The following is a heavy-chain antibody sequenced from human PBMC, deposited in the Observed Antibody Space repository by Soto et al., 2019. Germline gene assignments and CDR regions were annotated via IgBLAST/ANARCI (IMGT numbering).Heavy chain of an antibody. Sequence: PGGSLRLSCAASGFTFSSYAMHWVRQAPGKGLEWVAVISYDGSNKYYADSVKGRFTISRDNSKNTLYLQMNRLRAEDTDVYYCARGAIKIFGVVTRYYYRMDVWGQGTKVTVYS. CDR1: GFTFSSYA. V-gene: IGHV3-30-3*01. J-gene: IGHJ6*02. CDR2: ISYDGSNK. D-gene: IGHD3-3*01. CDR3: ARGAIKIFGVVTRYYYRMDV.